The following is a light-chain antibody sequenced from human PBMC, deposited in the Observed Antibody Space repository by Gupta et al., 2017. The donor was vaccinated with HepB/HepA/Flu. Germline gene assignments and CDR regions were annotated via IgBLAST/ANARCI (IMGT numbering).Light chain of an antibody. V-gene: IGKV1-5*03. CDR2: KAS. Sequence: DIQMTQSPSTLSASVGDRVTITCRASQSISSYLAWYQQKPGKAPKLLIYKASTLASGVPSRFSGSSSGTEFTLTISSLQPDDFATYYCQHENNYFLTFGGGTKVEIK. J-gene: IGKJ4*01. CDR3: QHENNYFLT. CDR1: QSISSY.